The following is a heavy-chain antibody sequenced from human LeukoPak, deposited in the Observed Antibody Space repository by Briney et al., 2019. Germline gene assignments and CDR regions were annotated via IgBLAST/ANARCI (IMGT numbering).Heavy chain of an antibody. CDR2: ISDDGNFK. V-gene: IGHV3-30*04. D-gene: IGHD3-16*01. CDR1: GFTFSMYS. Sequence: PGGSLRLSCVASGFTFSMYSMHWVRQAPGKGLEWLAIISDDGNFKYYGDSVKGRFTVSRDNTKNTLYLQMNSLRPEDSAVFYCAREVRLPLNDALIHRRALDVWGQGTMVTVSS. CDR3: AREVRLPLNDALIHRRALDV. J-gene: IGHJ3*01.